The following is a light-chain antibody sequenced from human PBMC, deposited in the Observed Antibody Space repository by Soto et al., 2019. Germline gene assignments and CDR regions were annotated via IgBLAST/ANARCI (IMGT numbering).Light chain of an antibody. CDR2: EGS. Sequence: QSALTQPASVSGSPGQSITISCTGTSRDVGNYNLVSWYQQHPGKAPKLMIYEGSQRPSGVSNRFSGSKSGNTASLTISWLQAEDEADYFCCSYAGSSTLVFGGGTKLTVL. CDR3: CSYAGSSTLV. CDR1: SRDVGNYNL. J-gene: IGLJ2*01. V-gene: IGLV2-23*01.